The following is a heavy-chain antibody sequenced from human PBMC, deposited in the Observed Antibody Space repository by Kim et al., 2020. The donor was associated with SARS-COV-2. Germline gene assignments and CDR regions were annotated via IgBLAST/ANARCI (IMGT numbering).Heavy chain of an antibody. CDR2: INHSGST. D-gene: IGHD2-2*01. CDR1: GGSFSGYY. CDR3: ARVRGSSNNCFDY. J-gene: IGHJ4*02. V-gene: IGHV4-34*01. Sequence: SETLSLTCAVYGGSFSGYYWSWIRQPPGKGLEWIGEINHSGSTNYNPSLKSRVTISVDTSKNQFSLKLSSVTAADTAVYYCARVRGSSNNCFDYWGQGTLVTVSS.